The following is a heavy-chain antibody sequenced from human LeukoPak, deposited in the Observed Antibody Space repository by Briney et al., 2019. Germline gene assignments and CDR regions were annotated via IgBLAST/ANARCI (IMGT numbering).Heavy chain of an antibody. CDR3: ARVRSGYSHENYFDY. V-gene: IGHV3-48*03. CDR2: ISGSGSTI. J-gene: IGHJ4*02. Sequence: PGGSLRLSCAASGFTFSNYEMNWVRQAPGKGLEWVSYISGSGSTIYYADSVKRRFTISRDNDKDSLYLQMNSLRAEDTAVYYCARVRSGYSHENYFDYWGQGTLVTVSS. CDR1: GFTFSNYE. D-gene: IGHD5-18*01.